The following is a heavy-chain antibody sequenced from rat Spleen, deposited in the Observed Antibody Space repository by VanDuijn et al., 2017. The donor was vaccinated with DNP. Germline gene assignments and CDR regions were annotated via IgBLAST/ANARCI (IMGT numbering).Heavy chain of an antibody. J-gene: IGHJ2*01. CDR2: ISYDGGST. V-gene: IGHV5-20*01. D-gene: IGHD1-6*01. CDR1: GFTFSDYN. CDR3: TTEMYTTDALGY. Sequence: EVQLVESGGGLVQSGRSLKVSCAASGFTFSDYNMAWVRQAPKKGLEWVASISYDGGSTYYRDSVKGRFTISRDNAKSSLYLQMDSLRSEDTATYYCTTEMYTTDALGYWGQGVMVTVSS.